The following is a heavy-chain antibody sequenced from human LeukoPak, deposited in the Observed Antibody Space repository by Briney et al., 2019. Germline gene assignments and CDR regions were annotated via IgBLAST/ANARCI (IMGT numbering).Heavy chain of an antibody. CDR2: LYYSGST. D-gene: IGHD3-10*01. V-gene: IGHV4-39*01. Sequence: SETLSLTCTVSGGSISSSSYHWGWIRLPPGKGLEWIGNLYYSGSTYYKPSLKSRVTISVDRSKNQFSLKLNSVTAADTAVYYCARRHDGEFDYWGQGTLVTVSS. CDR1: GGSISSSSYH. CDR3: ARRHDGEFDY. J-gene: IGHJ4*02.